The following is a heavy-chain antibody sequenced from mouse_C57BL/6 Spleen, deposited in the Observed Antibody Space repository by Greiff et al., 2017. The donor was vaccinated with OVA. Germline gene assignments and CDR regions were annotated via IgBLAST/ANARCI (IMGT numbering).Heavy chain of an antibody. J-gene: IGHJ3*01. CDR3: ARSWEGLRGGFAY. Sequence: QVQLQQPGAELVRPGTSVKVSCKASGYTFTSYCMHWVKQRPGQGLEWIEVIDPSDSYTNYNQKFKGKATLTVDTSSSTAYMQLRRLTSEDSAVYYCARSWEGLRGGFAYWGQGTLVTVSA. V-gene: IGHV1-59*01. CDR2: IDPSDSYT. CDR1: GYTFTSYC. D-gene: IGHD2-4*01.